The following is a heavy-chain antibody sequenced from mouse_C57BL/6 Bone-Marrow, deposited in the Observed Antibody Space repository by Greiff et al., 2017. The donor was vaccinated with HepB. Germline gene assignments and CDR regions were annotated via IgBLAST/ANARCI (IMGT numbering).Heavy chain of an antibody. D-gene: IGHD2-1*01. CDR3: ARNYDGNSVAY. CDR2: IGTANGNT. J-gene: IGHJ3*01. CDR1: GFNIKHPY. Sequence: VQLQQSVAELVRPGGSVKLSCTASGFNIKHPYMNWVKQRPEQGMEWIGMIGTANGNTKYAPKFQGKATITADTSSNTAYLQHSSLTSEDTAIYYFARNYDGNSVAYWGKGTLVTVSS. V-gene: IGHV14-3*01.